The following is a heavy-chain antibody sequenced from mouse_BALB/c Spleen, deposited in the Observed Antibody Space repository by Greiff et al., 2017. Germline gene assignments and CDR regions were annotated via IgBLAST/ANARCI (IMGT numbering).Heavy chain of an antibody. Sequence: EVKLVESGPGLVKPSQSLSLTCSVTGYSITSGYYWNWIRQFPGNKLEWMGYISYDGSNNYNPSLKNRISITRDTSKNQFFLKLNSVTTEDTATYYCARINYYGSSYGYFDVWGAGTTVTVSS. V-gene: IGHV3-6*02. CDR2: ISYDGSN. D-gene: IGHD1-1*01. J-gene: IGHJ1*01. CDR1: GYSITSGYY. CDR3: ARINYYGSSYGYFDV.